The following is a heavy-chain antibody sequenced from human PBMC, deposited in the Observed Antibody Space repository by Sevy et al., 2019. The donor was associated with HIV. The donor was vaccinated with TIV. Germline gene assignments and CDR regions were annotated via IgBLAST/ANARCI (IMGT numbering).Heavy chain of an antibody. CDR3: ATTKDYYENSGYPFDD. CDR1: GYTLTKLS. CDR2: FDPEDGET. Sequence: ASVKVSCKVSGYTLTKLSMNWVRQAPGKGLEWMGTFDPEDGETIYPQNFQGRVTMTEDTSTDTAYMELSSLRSEDTAVYYCATTKDYYENSGYPFDDWGQGTLVTVSS. D-gene: IGHD3-22*01. J-gene: IGHJ4*02. V-gene: IGHV1-24*01.